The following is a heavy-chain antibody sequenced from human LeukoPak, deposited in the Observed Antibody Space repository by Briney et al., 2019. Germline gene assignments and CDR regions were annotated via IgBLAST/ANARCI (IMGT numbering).Heavy chain of an antibody. CDR1: GGTFSSYA. V-gene: IGHV1-69*05. CDR2: IIPIFGTA. D-gene: IGHD6-13*01. CDR3: ARDSVYSSSWKYFQH. Sequence: SVKVSCKASGGTFSSYAISWVRQAPGQGLEWMGRIIPIFGTANYAQKFQGRVTMTRDTSTSTVYMELSSLRSEDTAVYYCARDSVYSSSWKYFQHWGQGTLVTVSS. J-gene: IGHJ1*01.